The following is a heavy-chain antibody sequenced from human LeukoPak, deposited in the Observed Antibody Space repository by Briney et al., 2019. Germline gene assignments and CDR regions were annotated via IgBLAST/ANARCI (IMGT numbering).Heavy chain of an antibody. CDR1: GFTFSNYA. V-gene: IGHV3-74*03. CDR3: IRDEALWRLDY. Sequence: PGGSLRLSCVVSGFTFSNYAMHWVRQAPGRGLVWVSRIDERGINAMYADSVKGRFSISKDNAKNTVNLQMNSLRAEDTGVYYCIRDEALWRLDYWGQGTLVTVSS. J-gene: IGHJ4*02. D-gene: IGHD2-21*01. CDR2: IDERGINA.